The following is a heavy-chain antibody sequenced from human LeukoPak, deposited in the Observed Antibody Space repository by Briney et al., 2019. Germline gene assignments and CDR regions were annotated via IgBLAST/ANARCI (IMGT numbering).Heavy chain of an antibody. CDR3: AGPFWSGSPFDY. CDR2: LSYDGSNK. Sequence: PGGSLRLSCAASGFTFSSYAMHWVRQAPGKGLEWVAVLSYDGSNKYYADSVKGRFTISRDNSKNTLYLQMNSLRAEDTAVYYCAGPFWSGSPFDYWGQGTLVTVSS. D-gene: IGHD3-3*01. CDR1: GFTFSSYA. J-gene: IGHJ4*02. V-gene: IGHV3-30-3*01.